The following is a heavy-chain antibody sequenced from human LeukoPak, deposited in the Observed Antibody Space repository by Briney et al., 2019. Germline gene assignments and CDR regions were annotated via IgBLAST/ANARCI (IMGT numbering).Heavy chain of an antibody. V-gene: IGHV4-39*07. CDR2: IYYSGST. J-gene: IGHJ4*02. Sequence: WVRQPPGKGLEWIGSIYYSGSTYYNPSLKSRVTISVDTSKNQFSLKLSSVTAADTALYYCASDEDGYSYGTDFDYWGQGTLVTVSS. D-gene: IGHD5-18*01. CDR3: ASDEDGYSYGTDFDY.